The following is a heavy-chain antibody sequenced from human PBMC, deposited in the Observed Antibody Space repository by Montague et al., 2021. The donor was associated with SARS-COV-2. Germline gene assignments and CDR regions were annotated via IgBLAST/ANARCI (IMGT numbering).Heavy chain of an antibody. CDR1: GDSINTYY. D-gene: IGHD6-13*01. Sequence: SETLSLTCTVSGDSINTYYWNWIRQPQGKGQEWLGSIFYTGSTNYNTSLKSRVTISLDTSKNQFFLKVTSVTAADTAVYYCESQAAGSYFYYGMDVWGQGTTVTVSS. CDR3: ESQAAGSYFYYGMDV. J-gene: IGHJ6*02. CDR2: IFYTGST. V-gene: IGHV4-59*01.